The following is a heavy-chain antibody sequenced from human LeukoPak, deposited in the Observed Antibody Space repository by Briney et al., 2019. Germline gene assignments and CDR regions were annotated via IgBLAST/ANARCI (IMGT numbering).Heavy chain of an antibody. V-gene: IGHV4-59*01. CDR1: GGSISSYY. D-gene: IGHD3-9*01. Sequence: NPSETLSLTCTVSGGSISSYYWSWIRQPPGKGLEWIGYIYYSGSTNYNPSLKSRVTTSVDTSKNQFSLKLSSVTAADTAVYYCARVNYDILTGYGSWFDPWGQGTLVTVSS. CDR3: ARVNYDILTGYGSWFDP. CDR2: IYYSGST. J-gene: IGHJ5*02.